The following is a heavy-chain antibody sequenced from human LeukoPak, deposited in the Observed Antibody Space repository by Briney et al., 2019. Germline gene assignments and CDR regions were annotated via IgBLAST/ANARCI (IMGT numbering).Heavy chain of an antibody. CDR3: ARKTMIVVVNWFDP. J-gene: IGHJ5*02. CDR1: GFNFANHA. Sequence: PGGSLRLSCAASGFNFANHAMSWIRQPPGKGLEWIGEINHSGSTNYNPSLKSRVTISVDTSKNQFSLKLSSVTAADTAVYYCARKTMIVVVNWFDPWGQGTLVTVSS. CDR2: INHSGST. D-gene: IGHD3-22*01. V-gene: IGHV4-34*01.